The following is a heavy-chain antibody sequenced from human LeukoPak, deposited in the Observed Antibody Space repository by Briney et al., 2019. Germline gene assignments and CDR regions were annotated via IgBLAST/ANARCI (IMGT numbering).Heavy chain of an antibody. D-gene: IGHD3-10*01. V-gene: IGHV3-23*01. J-gene: IGHJ4*02. Sequence: GGSLRLSCAASGFTFSSYALSWVRQAPGNGLEWVSDISGSGGSTYYADSVKGRFTISRDNSKNTLYLQMNSLRAEDTAVYYCAKDLWFGEPSFDYWGQGTLVTVSS. CDR2: ISGSGGST. CDR3: AKDLWFGEPSFDY. CDR1: GFTFSSYA.